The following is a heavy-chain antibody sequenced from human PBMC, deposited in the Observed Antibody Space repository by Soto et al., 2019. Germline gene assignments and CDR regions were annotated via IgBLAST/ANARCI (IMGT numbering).Heavy chain of an antibody. D-gene: IGHD6-19*01. CDR1: GFTFSSYS. V-gene: IGHV3-48*02. Sequence: EVQLVESGGGLVHPGGSLRLSCAASGFTFSSYSMNWVRQAPGKGLVWVSYISSSSSTIYYADSVKGRFTISRDNAKNSLFLQMNSLRDEATAVYYCARDVGGWYSHYYYYGMDVWGQGTTVTVSS. CDR3: ARDVGGWYSHYYYYGMDV. J-gene: IGHJ6*02. CDR2: ISSSSSTI.